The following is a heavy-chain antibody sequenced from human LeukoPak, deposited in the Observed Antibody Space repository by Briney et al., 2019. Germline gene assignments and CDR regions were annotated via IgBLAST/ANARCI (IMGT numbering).Heavy chain of an antibody. CDR3: ARAFNINVGDPN. D-gene: IGHD3-16*01. Sequence: PGGSLRLSCAASGFTVNSNYMSWVRQAPGKGLEWVSVIYSGGDTYYADSVKGRFTISRDNSKNTLYLQMNSLRAEDTAVYYCARAFNINVGDPNWGQGTLVTVSS. CDR2: IYSGGDT. J-gene: IGHJ4*02. CDR1: GFTVNSNY. V-gene: IGHV3-53*01.